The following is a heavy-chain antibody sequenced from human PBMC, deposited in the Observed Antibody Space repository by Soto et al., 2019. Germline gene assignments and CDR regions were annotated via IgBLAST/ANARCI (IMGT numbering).Heavy chain of an antibody. Sequence: QVELVQSGAEVKKPGASVTVSCQASEDTFTHYDINWVRQATGQGLEWMGWMNPNTGNIDYAHKFQGRLTMTRDTSTRTVYMELSSLRSDDTAVYYCVRRVASGHRSWFDPWGQGTLVTVSS. CDR2: MNPNTGNI. CDR1: EDTFTHYD. D-gene: IGHD2-21*01. V-gene: IGHV1-8*02. CDR3: VRRVASGHRSWFDP. J-gene: IGHJ5*02.